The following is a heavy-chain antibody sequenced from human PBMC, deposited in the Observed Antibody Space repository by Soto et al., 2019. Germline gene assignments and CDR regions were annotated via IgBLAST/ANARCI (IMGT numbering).Heavy chain of an antibody. CDR3: ASSGYCSGGSCRYYYYYGMDV. J-gene: IGHJ6*02. D-gene: IGHD2-15*01. CDR1: GFTFSSYS. CDR2: ISSSSSYI. Sequence: EVQLVESGGGLVKPGGSLRLSCAASGFTFSSYSMNWVRQAPGKGLEWVSSISSSSSYIYYADSVKGRFTISRDNAKNSLYLQMNSLRAEDTVVYYCASSGYCSGGSCRYYYYYGMDVWGQGTTVTVSS. V-gene: IGHV3-21*01.